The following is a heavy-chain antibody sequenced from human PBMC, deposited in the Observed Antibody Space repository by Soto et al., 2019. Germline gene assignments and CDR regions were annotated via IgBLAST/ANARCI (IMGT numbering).Heavy chain of an antibody. V-gene: IGHV4-61*01. CDR3: ATVVPAEPFYDYGMDV. Sequence: QVQLQESGPGLVKPSETLSLTCTVSGGSVSSGSYYWSWIRQPPGKGLEWIGYIYYSGSTNYNPALNTRVTLSEDTSKNQFALKLSSVTAADTAVYYCATVVPAEPFYDYGMDVWGQGTTVTVSS. CDR2: IYYSGST. CDR1: GGSVSSGSYY. D-gene: IGHD2-2*01. J-gene: IGHJ6*02.